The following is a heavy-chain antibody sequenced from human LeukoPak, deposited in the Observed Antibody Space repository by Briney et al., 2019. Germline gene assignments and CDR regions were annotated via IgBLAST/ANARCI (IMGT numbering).Heavy chain of an antibody. D-gene: IGHD5-18*01. V-gene: IGHV1-24*01. CDR2: FDPEDGVT. J-gene: IGHJ4*02. CDR3: ATGQVDTAMVTPFGY. Sequence: GASVKVSCKVSGYTLTELSMHWVRQAPGKGLEWMGGFDPEDGVTIYAQKFHGRVTMTEDTSTDTAYMELSSLRSEDTVVYYCATGQVDTAMVTPFGYWGQETLVTVSS. CDR1: GYTLTELS.